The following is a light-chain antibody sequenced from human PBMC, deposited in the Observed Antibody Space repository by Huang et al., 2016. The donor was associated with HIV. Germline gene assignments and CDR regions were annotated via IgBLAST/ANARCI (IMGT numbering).Light chain of an antibody. CDR1: QSVYSSSTSKDY. Sequence: DIIMTQSPDSLAVSLGERATLNGRSSQSVYSSSTSKDYMAWFQQKPGQPPRLLLFWASTREAGVPDRFTGSGSGTHFTLTIASLEAEDAAIYYCQQYYSSPQTFGQGTRVEVK. V-gene: IGKV4-1*01. J-gene: IGKJ1*01. CDR3: QQYYSSPQT. CDR2: WAS.